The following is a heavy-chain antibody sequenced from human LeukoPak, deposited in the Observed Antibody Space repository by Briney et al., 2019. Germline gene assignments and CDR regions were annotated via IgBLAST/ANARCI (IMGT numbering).Heavy chain of an antibody. D-gene: IGHD1-14*01. J-gene: IGHJ4*02. CDR3: AKATGYLL. CDR1: GFTFSGDA. CDR2: ISNSGSTS. V-gene: IGHV3-23*01. Sequence: GGSLRLSCAASGFTFSGDAMSWVGGAAGKELEGGSGISNSGSTSYYADSVNGRFTISRDYSGNRLYLQMNSLRAEDKAVYYCAKATGYLLWGQGPLVPVSS.